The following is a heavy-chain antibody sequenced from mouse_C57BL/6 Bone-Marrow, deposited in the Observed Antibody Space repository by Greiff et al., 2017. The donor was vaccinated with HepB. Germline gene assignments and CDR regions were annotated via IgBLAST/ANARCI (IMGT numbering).Heavy chain of an antibody. CDR1: GYAFTNYL. D-gene: IGHD1-1*01. V-gene: IGHV1-54*01. CDR2: INPGSGGT. Sequence: QVQLQQSGAELVRPGTSVKVSCKASGYAFTNYLIEWVKQRPGQGLEWIGVINPGSGGTNYNEKFKGKATLTADKSSSTAYMQLSSLTSEDSAVYFCARTPITTVVEPLFAYWGQGTLVTVSA. J-gene: IGHJ3*01. CDR3: ARTPITTVVEPLFAY.